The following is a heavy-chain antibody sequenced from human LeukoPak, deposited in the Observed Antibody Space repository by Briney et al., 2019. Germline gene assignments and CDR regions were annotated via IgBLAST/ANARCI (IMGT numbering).Heavy chain of an antibody. J-gene: IGHJ4*02. V-gene: IGHV3-11*01. CDR1: GFTFSDYY. CDR3: AREYYDILTGPNFDY. D-gene: IGHD3-9*01. CDR2: ISSSGSTI. Sequence: GGSLRLSCAASGFTFSDYYMSWIRQAPGKGLEWVSYISSSGSTIYYADSVKGRFTISRDNAKNSLYLQMNSLRAEDTAVYYCAREYYDILTGPNFDYWGQGTLVTVSS.